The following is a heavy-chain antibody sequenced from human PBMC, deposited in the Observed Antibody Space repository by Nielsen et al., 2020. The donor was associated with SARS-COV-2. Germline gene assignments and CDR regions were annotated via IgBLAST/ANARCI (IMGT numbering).Heavy chain of an antibody. D-gene: IGHD6-13*01. CDR1: GFTFDDYA. J-gene: IGHJ4*02. CDR3: AKDMTAAGTGY. Sequence: SLKISCAASGFTFDDYAMHWVRQAPGSLEWVSGISWNSGSIGYADSVKGRFTISRDNAKNSLYLQMNSLRAEDTALYYCAKDMTAAGTGYWGQGTLVTVSS. V-gene: IGHV3-9*01. CDR2: ISWNSGSI.